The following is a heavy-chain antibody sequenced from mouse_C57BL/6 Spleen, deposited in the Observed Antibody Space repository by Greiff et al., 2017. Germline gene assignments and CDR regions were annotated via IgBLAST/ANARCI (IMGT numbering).Heavy chain of an antibody. Sequence: VQLQQPGAELVMPGASVKLSCKASGYTFTSYWMHWVKQRPGQGLEWIGEIDPSDSYTNYNQKFKGKSTLTVDKSSSTAYMQLSSLTSEDSAVYYCARFYGNYRYFDVWGTGTTVTVSS. D-gene: IGHD2-1*01. J-gene: IGHJ1*03. CDR3: ARFYGNYRYFDV. CDR1: GYTFTSYW. V-gene: IGHV1-69*01. CDR2: IDPSDSYT.